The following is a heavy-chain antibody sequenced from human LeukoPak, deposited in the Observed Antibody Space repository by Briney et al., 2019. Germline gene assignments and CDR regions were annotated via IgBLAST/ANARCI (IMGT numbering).Heavy chain of an antibody. CDR3: ARDSSTVTTPDAFDI. J-gene: IGHJ3*02. CDR1: GFTFSSYS. Sequence: GGSLRLSCAASGFTFSSYSMNWVRQAPGKGLEWVSSISSSSSYIYYADSVKGRFTISRDNAKNSLYLQMNSLRAEDTAVYYCARDSSTVTTPDAFDIWGQGTMVTVYS. CDR2: ISSSSSYI. V-gene: IGHV3-21*01. D-gene: IGHD4-17*01.